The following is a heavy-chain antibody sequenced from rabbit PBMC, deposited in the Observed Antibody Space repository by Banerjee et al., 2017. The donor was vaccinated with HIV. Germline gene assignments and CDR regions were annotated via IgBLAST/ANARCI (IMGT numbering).Heavy chain of an antibody. CDR2: IGAGSSGNT. CDR3: ARDLAGVIGWNFGL. CDR1: GFDFSSTYY. V-gene: IGHV1S40*01. D-gene: IGHD4-1*01. J-gene: IGHJ4*01. Sequence: LVKPEGSLTLTCKASGFDFSSTYYMCWVRQAPGKGLEWIGCIGAGSSGNTVYASWVNGRFTISSHNAQNTLYLQLNSLTAADTATYFCARDLAGVIGWNFGLWGPGTLVTVS.